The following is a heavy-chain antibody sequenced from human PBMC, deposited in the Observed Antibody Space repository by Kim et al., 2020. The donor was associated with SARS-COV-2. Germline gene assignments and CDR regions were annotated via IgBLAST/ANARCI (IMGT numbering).Heavy chain of an antibody. V-gene: IGHV4-59*01. Sequence: SETLSLTCTVSGGSISSYYWSWIRQPPGKGLEWIGYIYYSGSTNYNPSLKSRVTISVDTSKNQFSLKLSSVTAADTAVYYCARGYYDILTAISDGFDYWGQGTLVTVSS. CDR3: ARGYYDILTAISDGFDY. J-gene: IGHJ4*02. CDR2: IYYSGST. D-gene: IGHD3-9*01. CDR1: GGSISSYY.